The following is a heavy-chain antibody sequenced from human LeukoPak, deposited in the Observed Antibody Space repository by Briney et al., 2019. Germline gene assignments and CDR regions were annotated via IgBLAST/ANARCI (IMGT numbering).Heavy chain of an antibody. CDR1: GYTFTNYG. CDR2: INAYNGDT. D-gene: IGHD4-23*01. V-gene: IGHV1-18*01. J-gene: IGHJ4*02. CDR3: ARDRGYYGGNSYFDH. Sequence: ASVKVSCKASGYTFTNYGITWVRQAPGQGLEWMGWINAYNGDTNYAVNLQGRVTMTTDTSTNTAYMELRSLRSDDTAVYYCARDRGYYGGNSYFDHWGQGNLVTVSS.